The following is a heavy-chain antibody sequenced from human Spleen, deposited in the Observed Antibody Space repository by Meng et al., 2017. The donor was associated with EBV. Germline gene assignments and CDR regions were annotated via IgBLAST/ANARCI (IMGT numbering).Heavy chain of an antibody. V-gene: IGHV1-69*01. CDR2: IIPTFGTT. Sequence: QVAPVQSEAEIKKPWASVKVSCKASGDTLSSYGFSWVRQAPGQGPEWMGGIIPTFGTTNYAQKFQGRLTITADASTNTVYMELSSLRSEDTAVYFCARLCENKRLLAGFDYWGQGTLVTVSS. CDR3: ARLCENKRLLAGFDY. D-gene: IGHD6-19*01. CDR1: GDTLSSYG. J-gene: IGHJ4*02.